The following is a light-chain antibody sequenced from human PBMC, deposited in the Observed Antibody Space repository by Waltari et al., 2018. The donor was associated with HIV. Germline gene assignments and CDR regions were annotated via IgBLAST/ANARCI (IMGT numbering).Light chain of an antibody. CDR1: SSNIGKNA. V-gene: IGLV1-36*01. CDR2: YDV. CDR3: AAWDDTLNGWV. J-gene: IGLJ3*02. Sequence: QPVLTQPPSVSAAPRQRVSISGSGSSSNIGKNAVYWYHQTPGTAPRLLIYYDVRVPSGVSDRFSGSKSGTSASLAIGGLQSEDEADYYCAAWDDTLNGWVFGGGTKLTVL.